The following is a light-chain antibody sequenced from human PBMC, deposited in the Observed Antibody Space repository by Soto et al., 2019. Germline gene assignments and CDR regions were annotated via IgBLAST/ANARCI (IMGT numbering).Light chain of an antibody. CDR3: QHRSNWPLT. Sequence: EIVLTQSRATLSLSPGERATLSCRASQSVSSSLAWYQHKPGQAPRLLIYDAFNRATGIPARFSGSGSGTDFTLTISNLEPEDFAVYYCQHRSNWPLTFGGGTKVDIK. V-gene: IGKV3-11*01. J-gene: IGKJ4*01. CDR1: QSVSSS. CDR2: DAF.